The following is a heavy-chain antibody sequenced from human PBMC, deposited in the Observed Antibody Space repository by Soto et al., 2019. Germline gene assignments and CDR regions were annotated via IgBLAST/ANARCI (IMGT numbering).Heavy chain of an antibody. CDR2: IIPIFGTV. V-gene: IGHV1-69*01. CDR1: GGTFSNYP. D-gene: IGHD1-1*01. Sequence: QVQLVQSGAEVKQPGSSVRVSCKASGGTFSNYPFTWVRQAPGQGLEWMGGIIPIFGTVTYAQKFQGRVTISADESTSTAYMEMSRLTSEDTAIYYCARPGTVATYKGYDYWGQGTLVNVSS. CDR3: ARPGTVATYKGYDY. J-gene: IGHJ4*02.